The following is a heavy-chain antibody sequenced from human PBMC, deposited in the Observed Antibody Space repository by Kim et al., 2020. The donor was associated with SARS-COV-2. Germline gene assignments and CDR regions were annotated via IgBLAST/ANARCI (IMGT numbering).Heavy chain of an antibody. CDR2: A. V-gene: IGHV1-69*01. CDR3: ASGSFGDPLDY. J-gene: IGHJ4*02. Sequence: ATYAQKFQGRVTITADESTSTAYMELSSLRSEDTAVYYCASGSFGDPLDYWGQGTLVPVSS. D-gene: IGHD3-10*01.